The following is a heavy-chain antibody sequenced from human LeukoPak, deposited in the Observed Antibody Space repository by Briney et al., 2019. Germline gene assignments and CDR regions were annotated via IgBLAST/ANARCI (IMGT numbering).Heavy chain of an antibody. D-gene: IGHD5-18*01. CDR3: ARLCPGSCYPGERRGYSYGYLNYYYYYGMDV. V-gene: IGHV4-39*07. CDR1: GGSISSSTYY. J-gene: IGHJ6*02. Sequence: KPSETLSLTCTVSGGSISSSTYYWGWIRQPPGKGLEWIGSIYYSGSTNYNPSLKSRVTISVDTSKNQFSLKLSSVTAADTAVYYCARLCPGSCYPGERRGYSYGYLNYYYYYGMDVWGQGTTVTVSS. CDR2: IYYSGST.